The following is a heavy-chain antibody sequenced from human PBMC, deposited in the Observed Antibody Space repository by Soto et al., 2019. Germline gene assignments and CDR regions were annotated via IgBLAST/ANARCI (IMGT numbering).Heavy chain of an antibody. CDR1: GFTFSSYA. V-gene: IGHV3-30-3*01. J-gene: IGHJ4*02. CDR3: ARSIDY. CDR2: ISYDGSNK. Sequence: QVQLVESGGGVFKPGRSLRLSCAASGFTFSSYAMHWVRQAPGKGLEWVAVISYDGSNKYYADSVKDRFTISRDNSKNTLYLQMNILRDEDTAVYYCARSIDYLGQGTLVTVS.